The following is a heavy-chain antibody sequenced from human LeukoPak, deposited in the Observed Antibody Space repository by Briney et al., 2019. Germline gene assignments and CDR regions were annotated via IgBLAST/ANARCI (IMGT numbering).Heavy chain of an antibody. Sequence: PGGSLRLSCAVSGLIFSDEYMSWIRQPPGKGLEWVSYISNTGDFIAYADSVKGRFTISRDNSKNTLYLQMNSLRAEDTAVYYCARGHGDYVVSSYYGMDVWGQGTTVTVSS. V-gene: IGHV3-11*04. CDR1: GLIFSDEY. CDR2: ISNTGDFI. CDR3: ARGHGDYVVSSYYGMDV. D-gene: IGHD4-17*01. J-gene: IGHJ6*02.